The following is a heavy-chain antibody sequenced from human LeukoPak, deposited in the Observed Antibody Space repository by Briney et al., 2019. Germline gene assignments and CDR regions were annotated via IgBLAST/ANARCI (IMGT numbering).Heavy chain of an antibody. D-gene: IGHD3-16*01. CDR2: FHYSGSN. V-gene: IGHV4-39*01. Sequence: SETLSLTCTVSSDSISSTYYYWGWIRQSPDRGLEWIGTFHYSGSNYYNPSLKSRITLSVDTSKNQFSLSLISVTAADTAVYFCARQATFGYAYAYYFDLWGQGTLVTVSS. J-gene: IGHJ4*02. CDR1: SDSISSTYYY. CDR3: ARQATFGYAYAYYFDL.